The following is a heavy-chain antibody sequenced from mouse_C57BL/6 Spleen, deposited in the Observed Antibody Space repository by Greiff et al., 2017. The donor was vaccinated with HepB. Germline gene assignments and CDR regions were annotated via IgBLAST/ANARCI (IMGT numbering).Heavy chain of an antibody. J-gene: IGHJ2*01. Sequence: VKLQESGPELVKPGASVKLSCKASGYTFTSYDINWVKQRPGQGLEWIGWIYPRDGSTKYNEKFKGKATLTVDTSSSTAYMELHSLTSEDSAVYFCARSYGNYEGYYFDYWGQGTTLTVSS. CDR3: ARSYGNYEGYYFDY. CDR2: IYPRDGST. D-gene: IGHD2-1*01. V-gene: IGHV1-85*01. CDR1: GYTFTSYD.